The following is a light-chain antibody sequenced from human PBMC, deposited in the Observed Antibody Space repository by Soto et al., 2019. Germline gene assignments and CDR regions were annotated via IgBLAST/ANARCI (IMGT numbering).Light chain of an antibody. CDR1: QSVSDSF. CDR2: GAS. J-gene: IGKJ4*01. V-gene: IGKV3-20*01. Sequence: EIVLTQSPGTLSLSPGERATLSCRASQSVSDSFIAWYQQRPGQAPRLLIYGASQRATGIPDRFSGSGSGTHFTLXINRLEPEDLAVYYCQHYKAFGGGTKVDTK. CDR3: QHYKA.